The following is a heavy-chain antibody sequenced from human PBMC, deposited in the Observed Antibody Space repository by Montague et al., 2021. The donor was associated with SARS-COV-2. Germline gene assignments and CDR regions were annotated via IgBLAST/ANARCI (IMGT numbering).Heavy chain of an antibody. CDR1: GFTFSDYY. CDR3: ARGGSGYDSPLEY. D-gene: IGHD6-25*01. J-gene: IGHJ4*02. V-gene: IGHV3-11*06. Sequence: LSLSWSASGFTFSDYYMFWIRQSPGKGLEYISYISGSTYTNYADSVKGRLTISRDNTKDSLFLQVNSLRAEDTAVYYCARGGSGYDSPLEYWGQGALVTVSS. CDR2: ISGSTYT.